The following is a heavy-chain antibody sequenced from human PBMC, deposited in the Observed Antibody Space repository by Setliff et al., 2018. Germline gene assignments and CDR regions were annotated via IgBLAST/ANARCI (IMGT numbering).Heavy chain of an antibody. V-gene: IGHV7-4-1*02. CDR2: INTNTGSP. Sequence: ASVKVSCKTSGYTFTDFAMNWVRQAPGQGLEQMGWINTNTGSPTYAPGFTGRFVCSLDISVNTAHLQISSLTAEDTAVSYCARSPGTDDLYWGQGTLVTVSS. D-gene: IGHD1-1*01. CDR3: ARSPGTDDLY. J-gene: IGHJ4*02. CDR1: GYTFTDFA.